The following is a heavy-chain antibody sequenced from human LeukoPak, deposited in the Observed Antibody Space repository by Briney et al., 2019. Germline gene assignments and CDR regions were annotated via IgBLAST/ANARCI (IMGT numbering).Heavy chain of an antibody. J-gene: IGHJ3*02. CDR1: GFTFSSYW. D-gene: IGHD2-2*01. CDR2: IKQDESEK. V-gene: IGHV3-7*01. CDR3: ARGPSGTLFILHAFDI. Sequence: PAESLRLSCAASGFTFSSYWMSSLRQAPGKVRDREANIKQDESEKYYVDYVKGRFTISRDNAKNSLYLQMNSLRAEDTAVYYCARGPSGTLFILHAFDIWGQGTMVTVSS.